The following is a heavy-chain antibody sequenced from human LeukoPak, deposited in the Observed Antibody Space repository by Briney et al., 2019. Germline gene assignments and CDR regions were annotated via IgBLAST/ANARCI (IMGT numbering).Heavy chain of an antibody. CDR3: AKSNGYGLVDI. V-gene: IGHV4-59*12. Sequence: SETLSLTCTVPGGSISSYYWSWIRQPPGKGLEWVGFIYYSGTTNYNPSLKSRVTISVDTSKNQFSLKLNSVTAADTAVYYCAKSNGYGLVDIWGQGTLVTVSS. CDR1: GGSISSYY. CDR2: IYYSGTT. D-gene: IGHD3-10*01. J-gene: IGHJ4*02.